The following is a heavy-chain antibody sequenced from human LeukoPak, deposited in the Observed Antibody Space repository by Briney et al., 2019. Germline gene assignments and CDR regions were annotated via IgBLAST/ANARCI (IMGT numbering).Heavy chain of an antibody. CDR1: GGSFSGYH. CDR3: ARRNYGYDFPY. CDR2: ISHSGST. J-gene: IGHJ4*02. V-gene: IGHV4-34*01. D-gene: IGHD5-12*01. Sequence: SETLSLTCAVYGGSFSGYHWSWIRQPPGKGLEWIGEISHSGSTNYNPSLKSRVTMSIGTSKNQFSLQLSSVTAADTAVYYCARRNYGYDFPYWGQGTLVTVSS.